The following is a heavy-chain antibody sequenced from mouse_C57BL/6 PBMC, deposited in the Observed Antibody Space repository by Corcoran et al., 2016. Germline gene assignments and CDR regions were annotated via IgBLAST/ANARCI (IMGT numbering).Heavy chain of an antibody. D-gene: IGHD1-1*01. J-gene: IGHJ2*01. CDR3: ATPHYYGSSYFDY. CDR2: IYPGDGDT. Sequence: QVQLQQSGAELVKPGASVKISCEASGYAFSSYWMNWVKQRPGKGLEWIGQIYPGDGDTNYNGKFKGKATLTADKSSSTAYMQLSSLTSEDSAVYFCATPHYYGSSYFDYWGQGTTLTVSS. CDR1: GYAFSSYW. V-gene: IGHV1-80*01.